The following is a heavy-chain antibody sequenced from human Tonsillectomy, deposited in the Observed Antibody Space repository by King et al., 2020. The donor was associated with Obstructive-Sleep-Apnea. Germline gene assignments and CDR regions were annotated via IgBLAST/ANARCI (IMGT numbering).Heavy chain of an antibody. CDR1: GFTFSVYT. J-gene: IGHJ3*01. CDR3: ARDPPXXAXXAFXX. V-gene: IGHV3-48*04. Sequence: VQLVESGGGLVQPGGSLRLSCAASGFTFSVYTMNWVRQAPGKGLEWVSYISSIVSIIYYADSLKGRFTLSRDNAKNSLYLQMNSPRAGDTAVYNCARDPPXXAXXAFXXXGQGTXVTVSS. CDR2: ISSIVSII.